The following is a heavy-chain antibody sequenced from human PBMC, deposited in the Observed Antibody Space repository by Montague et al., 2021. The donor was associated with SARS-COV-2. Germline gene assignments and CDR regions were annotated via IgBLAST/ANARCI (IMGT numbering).Heavy chain of an antibody. V-gene: IGHV3-7*01. CDR3: ARGSTGWYAIFGHYGMDV. Sequence: SLRLSCAASRFTFSDFWMNWVRQAPGKGLEWVADIKHAGSEKSYVDSVKGRFTISRDNAKNSLYLQMNSLRAEDTAVYYCARGSTGWYAIFGHYGMDVWGQGTTVTVS. J-gene: IGHJ6*02. D-gene: IGHD6-19*01. CDR2: IKHAGSEK. CDR1: RFTFSDFW.